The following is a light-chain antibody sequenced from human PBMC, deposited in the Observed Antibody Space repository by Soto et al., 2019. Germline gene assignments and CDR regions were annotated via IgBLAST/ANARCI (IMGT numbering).Light chain of an antibody. CDR2: TAS. CDR1: QRISNY. Sequence: DIQMTQSPSSLSASVGDRVTITCRASQRISNYLNWYRQKPGKAPKLLIYTASSLQSGVPSRFSGSRSGTDFTLTISSLQPEDFATYYCQQSHSAPYTFGQGTKLEIK. V-gene: IGKV1-39*01. J-gene: IGKJ2*01. CDR3: QQSHSAPYT.